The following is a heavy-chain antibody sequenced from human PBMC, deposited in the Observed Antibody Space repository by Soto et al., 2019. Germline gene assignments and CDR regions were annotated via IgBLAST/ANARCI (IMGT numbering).Heavy chain of an antibody. Sequence: SVKVSCKASGFTFTSSAVQWVRQARGQRLEWIGWIVVGSGNTNYAQKFQERVTITRDMSTSTAYMELSSLRSEDTAVYYCAAVTEQLVTTLYYYYYGMDVWGQGTTVTVSS. D-gene: IGHD6-6*01. J-gene: IGHJ6*02. V-gene: IGHV1-58*01. CDR1: GFTFTSSA. CDR3: AAVTEQLVTTLYYYYYGMDV. CDR2: IVVGSGNT.